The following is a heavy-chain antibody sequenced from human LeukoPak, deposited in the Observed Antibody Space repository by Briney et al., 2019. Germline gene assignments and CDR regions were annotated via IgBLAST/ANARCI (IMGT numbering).Heavy chain of an antibody. V-gene: IGHV1-46*03. J-gene: IGHJ4*02. CDR3: ASNYCTNGACNFIFILDY. Sequence: ASVKVSCKASGYTFTSYYMHWMRQAPGQGLEWMGMINPSGGSTSYAQKFQGRVTMTRDTSTSTAYMELSSLRSEDTAVYYCASNYCTNGACNFIFILDYWGQGTLVTVSS. CDR2: INPSGGST. D-gene: IGHD2-8*01. CDR1: GYTFTSYY.